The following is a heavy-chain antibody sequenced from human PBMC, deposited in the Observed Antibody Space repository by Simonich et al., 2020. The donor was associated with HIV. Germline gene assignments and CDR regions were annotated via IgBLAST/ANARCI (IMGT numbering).Heavy chain of an antibody. Sequence: QVQLVQSGPEVKKPGASVKVSCKASGYTFSNYGISWVRKAPGQGLEWMGWIRVNNGDTKYAQKIQDRVTMSTDTSTSTAYMELSSLRSEDTAVYYCAKDVRANGRYFQDWGQGTQVTVSS. CDR3: AKDVRANGRYFQD. V-gene: IGHV1-18*01. CDR2: IRVNNGDT. CDR1: GYTFSNYG. J-gene: IGHJ1*01. D-gene: IGHD2-8*01.